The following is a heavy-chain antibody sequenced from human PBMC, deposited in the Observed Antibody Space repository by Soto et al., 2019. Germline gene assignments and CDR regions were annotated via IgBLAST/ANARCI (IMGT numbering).Heavy chain of an antibody. Sequence: EVQLLESGGGLVQPGGSLRLSCAASGFTFNYYVLSWVRQAPGKGLEWVSTISGSGAGTYYADSVKGRFTISRDNSKNTVYLQMNSLRAGDTAVYYCAKDPCYGGGAPLNWFDPWGQGTLVTVSS. CDR1: GFTFNYYV. CDR3: AKDPCYGGGAPLNWFDP. D-gene: IGHD2-15*01. J-gene: IGHJ5*02. CDR2: ISGSGAGT. V-gene: IGHV3-23*01.